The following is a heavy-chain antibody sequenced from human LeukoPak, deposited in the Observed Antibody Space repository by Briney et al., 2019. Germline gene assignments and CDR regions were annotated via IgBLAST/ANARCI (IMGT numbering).Heavy chain of an antibody. CDR3: ARDGGGVAVAGKVYYFDY. CDR2: IYYSGST. J-gene: IGHJ4*02. D-gene: IGHD6-19*01. Sequence: PSETLSLTCTVSGGSISSSSYYWGWIRQPPGKGLEWIGSIYYSGSTYYNPSLKSRVTISVDTSKNQFSLKLSSVTAADTAVYYCARDGGGVAVAGKVYYFDYWGQGTLVTVSS. CDR1: GGSISSSSYY. V-gene: IGHV4-39*07.